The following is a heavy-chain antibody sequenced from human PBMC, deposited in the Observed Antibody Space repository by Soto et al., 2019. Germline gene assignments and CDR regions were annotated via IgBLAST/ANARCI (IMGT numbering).Heavy chain of an antibody. V-gene: IGHV3-64D*06. D-gene: IGHD3-22*01. Sequence: GGTLMLSCSTGSFPFFSYTMQRVCQAPGNVLEYVSSISTNGGSTHYADSVKGRFTISRDNSKNTQYLQMSSLSADYSAVYYCVKGEYYYDSSGYYPFDYWGQGT. CDR3: VKGEYYYDSSGYYPFDY. J-gene: IGHJ4*02. CDR1: SFPFFSYT. CDR2: ISTNGGST.